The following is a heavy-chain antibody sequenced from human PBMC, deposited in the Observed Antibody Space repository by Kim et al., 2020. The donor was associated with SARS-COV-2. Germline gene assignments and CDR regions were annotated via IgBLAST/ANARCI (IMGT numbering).Heavy chain of an antibody. V-gene: IGHV3-33*01. CDR1: GFTFSSYG. J-gene: IGHJ6*02. Sequence: GGSLRLSCAASGFTFSSYGMHWVRQAPGKGLEWVAVIWYDGSNKYYADSVKGRFTISRDNSKNTLYLQMNSLRAEDTAVYYCARDRLVYCSGGSCYTQYYYYYGMDVWGQGTTVTVPS. CDR3: ARDRLVYCSGGSCYTQYYYYYGMDV. CDR2: IWYDGSNK. D-gene: IGHD2-15*01.